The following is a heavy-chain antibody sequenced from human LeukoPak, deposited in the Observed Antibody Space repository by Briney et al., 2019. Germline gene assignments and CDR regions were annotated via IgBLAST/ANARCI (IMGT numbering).Heavy chain of an antibody. V-gene: IGHV3-30*18. CDR2: IPYDGSNK. CDR3: AKEELWLIRRDLLPYGMDV. Sequence: GGSLRLSCAASGFTVSTNYMSWVRQAPGKGLEWVAVIPYDGSNKYYADSVKGRFTISRDNSKNTLYLQMNSLRAEDTAVYYCAKEELWLIRRDLLPYGMDVWGQGTTVTVSS. CDR1: GFTVSTNY. D-gene: IGHD5-18*01. J-gene: IGHJ6*02.